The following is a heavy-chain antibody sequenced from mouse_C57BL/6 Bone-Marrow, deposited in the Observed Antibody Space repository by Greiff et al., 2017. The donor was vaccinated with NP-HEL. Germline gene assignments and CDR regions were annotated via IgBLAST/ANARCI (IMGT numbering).Heavy chain of an antibody. D-gene: IGHD2-4*01. CDR2: IYPGDGDT. J-gene: IGHJ2*01. V-gene: IGHV1-82*01. Sequence: QVQLQQSGPELVKPGASVKISCKASGYAFSSSWMNWVKQRPGKGLEWIGRIYPGDGDTNYNGKFKGKATLTADKSSSTAYMQRSSLTSEDSAVYFCARGGDYDVGHFDYWGQGTTLTVSS. CDR3: ARGGDYDVGHFDY. CDR1: GYAFSSSW.